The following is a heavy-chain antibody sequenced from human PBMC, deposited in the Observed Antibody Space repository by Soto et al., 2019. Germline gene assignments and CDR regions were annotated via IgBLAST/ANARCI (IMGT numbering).Heavy chain of an antibody. CDR3: ARDRVGGFDY. CDR1: GGSITSSY. Sequence: SETLSLTCTVSGGSITSSYLSWIRRPPGKGLEWIAYIYDTGISCYTPSTNYNPSLKSRVTISVDTSKNQFSLKLSSVTAADTAVYYCARDRVGGFDYWGQGTLVTVSS. D-gene: IGHD3-10*01. CDR2: IYDTGISCYTPST. V-gene: IGHV4-59*01. J-gene: IGHJ4*02.